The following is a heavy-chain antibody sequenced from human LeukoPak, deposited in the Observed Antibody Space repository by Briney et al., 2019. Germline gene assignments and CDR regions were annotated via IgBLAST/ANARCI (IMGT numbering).Heavy chain of an antibody. V-gene: IGHV3-15*01. CDR3: TTGPLPYGMDV. Sequence: GGSLRLSCAASGFTFSSAWMSWVRQAPGKGLEWVGRIKSKTDGGTTDYAAPVKGRFTISRDDSKNTLYLQMNSLKTEDTAVYYCTTGPLPYGMDVWGQGTTVTVSS. CDR1: GFTFSSAW. CDR2: IKSKTDGGTT. J-gene: IGHJ6*02.